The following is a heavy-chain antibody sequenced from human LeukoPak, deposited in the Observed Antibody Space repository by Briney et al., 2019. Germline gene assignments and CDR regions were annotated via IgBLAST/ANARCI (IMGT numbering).Heavy chain of an antibody. CDR1: GFTFSGSA. D-gene: IGHD6-6*01. J-gene: IGHJ3*02. CDR3: TRDQLAARLGDAFDI. Sequence: GGSLRLSCAASGFTFSGSAMHWVRQASGKGLEWVGRIRSKANSYATAYAASVKGRFTISRDDSKNTAYLQMNSLKTEDTAVYYCTRDQLAARLGDAFDIWGQGTMVTVSS. V-gene: IGHV3-73*01. CDR2: IRSKANSYAT.